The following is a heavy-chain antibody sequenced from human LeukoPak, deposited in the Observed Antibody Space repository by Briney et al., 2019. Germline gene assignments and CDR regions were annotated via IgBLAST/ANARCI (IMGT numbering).Heavy chain of an antibody. CDR2: IKQDGSEK. J-gene: IGHJ3*02. CDR1: GFTFSSYW. Sequence: GGSLRLSCAASGFTFSSYWMSWVRQAPGKGLEWVANIKQDGSEKSKNSLYLQMNSLKTEDTAVYYCARRLMYYYDTSGYDVAFDIWGQGTMVTVSS. V-gene: IGHV3-7*03. CDR3: ARRLMYYYDTSGYDVAFDI. D-gene: IGHD3-22*01.